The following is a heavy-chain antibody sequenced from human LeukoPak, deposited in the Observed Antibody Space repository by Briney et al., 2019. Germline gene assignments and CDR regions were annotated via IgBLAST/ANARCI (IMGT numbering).Heavy chain of an antibody. CDR3: ARDDFGAYDGGF. D-gene: IGHD4-17*01. CDR1: GYTFTSYG. J-gene: IGHJ4*02. Sequence: ASVKVSCKASGYTFTSYGISWVRQAPGQGLEWMGWMNSNSGNTGYAQKFQGRVSITADESTTTAYMELSSLRSEDTAVYYCARDDFGAYDGGFWGQGTLVTVSS. CDR2: MNSNSGNT. V-gene: IGHV1-8*03.